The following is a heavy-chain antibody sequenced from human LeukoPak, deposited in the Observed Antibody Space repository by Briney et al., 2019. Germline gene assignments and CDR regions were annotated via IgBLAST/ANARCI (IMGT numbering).Heavy chain of an antibody. J-gene: IGHJ5*02. V-gene: IGHV4-34*01. Sequence: SETLSLTCAVYGGSFSGYYWSWIRQPPGKGLEWIGEINHSGSTNYNPSLKSRVTISVDTSKNQFSLKLSSVTAADTVVYYCARGRSPVRVWFDPWGQGTLVTVSS. CDR1: GGSFSGYY. CDR2: INHSGST. D-gene: IGHD6-6*01. CDR3: ARGRSPVRVWFDP.